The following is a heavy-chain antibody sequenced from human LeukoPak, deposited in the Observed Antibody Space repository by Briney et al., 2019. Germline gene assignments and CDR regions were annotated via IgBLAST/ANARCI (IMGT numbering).Heavy chain of an antibody. J-gene: IGHJ4*02. CDR1: GFTVSSNY. D-gene: IGHD3-9*01. CDR3: ARDPTYYDILTGYYIPNFDY. V-gene: IGHV3-66*02. CDR2: IYSGGST. Sequence: PGGSLRLSCAASGFTVSSNYMSWVRQAPGKGLEWVSVIYSGGSTYYADSVKGRFTISRDNSKNTLYPQMNSLRAEDTAVYYCARDPTYYDILTGYYIPNFDYWGQGTLVTVSS.